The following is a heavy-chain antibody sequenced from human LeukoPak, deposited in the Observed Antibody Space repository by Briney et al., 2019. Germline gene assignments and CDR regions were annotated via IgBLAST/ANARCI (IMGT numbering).Heavy chain of an antibody. J-gene: IGHJ6*02. Sequence: GGSLRLSCAASGFTFSNYWMSWVRQAPGKGLEWVANIKQDGSEKYYVDSVKGRFTISRDNAKNSLYLQMNSLRAEDTAIYYCARDQWLAYYYHGMDVWGQGTTVTVSS. V-gene: IGHV3-7*01. CDR2: IKQDGSEK. D-gene: IGHD6-19*01. CDR1: GFTFSNYW. CDR3: ARDQWLAYYYHGMDV.